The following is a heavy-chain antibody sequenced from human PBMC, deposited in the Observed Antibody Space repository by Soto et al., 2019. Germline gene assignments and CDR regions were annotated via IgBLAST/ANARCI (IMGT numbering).Heavy chain of an antibody. CDR2: INAGYGNT. CDR1: GYTFTSYT. D-gene: IGHD3-9*01. V-gene: IGHV1-3*01. J-gene: IGHJ4*02. CDR3: ARTYYDILTSYSPNSLNC. Sequence: ASVKVSCKASGYTFTSYTIHWVRQAPGQRLEWMGWINAGYGNTKYSQKFQGRVSITRDTSASTAYMELNSLRSEDTAVYYCARTYYDILTSYSPNSLNCWGKGTLVTVSS.